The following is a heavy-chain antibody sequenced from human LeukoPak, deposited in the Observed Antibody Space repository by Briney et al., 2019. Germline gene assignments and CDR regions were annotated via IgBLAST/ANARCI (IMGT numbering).Heavy chain of an antibody. CDR1: GYTFTSSD. CDR2: MNPNTGNT. Sequence: GASVKVSCKASGYTFTSSDINWVRQATGHRLEWMGWMNPNTGNTGYAKKFQGRVTMTRNTSISTAYMELSSLRSEDTAVYYCARWDDILTGQPSNYWGQGTLVTVSS. V-gene: IGHV1-8*01. J-gene: IGHJ4*01. D-gene: IGHD3-9*01. CDR3: ARWDDILTGQPSNY.